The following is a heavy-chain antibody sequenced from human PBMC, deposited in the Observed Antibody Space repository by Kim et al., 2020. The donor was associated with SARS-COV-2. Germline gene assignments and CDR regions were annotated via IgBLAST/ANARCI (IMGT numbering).Heavy chain of an antibody. Sequence: GGSLRLSCAASGFTFGSYGMHWVRQAPGKGLEWVAVIWYDGSNKYYADSVKGRFTISRDNSKNTLYLQMNSLRAEDTAVYYCAKDQLLEYGMDVWGQGTTVTVSS. V-gene: IGHV3-33*06. CDR1: GFTFGSYG. CDR2: IWYDGSNK. CDR3: AKDQLLEYGMDV. J-gene: IGHJ6*02. D-gene: IGHD2-2*01.